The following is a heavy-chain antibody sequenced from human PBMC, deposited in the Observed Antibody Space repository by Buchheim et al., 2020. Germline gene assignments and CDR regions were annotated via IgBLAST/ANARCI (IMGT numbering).Heavy chain of an antibody. V-gene: IGHV4-4*02. Sequence: QVQLQESGPGLVKPSGTLSLSCAVSGGSISSSNWWSWVRQPPGKGLEWFGEIYHSGTTNYNPSLKSRVTISADKSKKPVSLKLTSVTAADTAVYYCADRIATRAEWFDPWGKGTL. CDR1: GGSISSSNW. J-gene: IGHJ5*02. D-gene: IGHD6-6*01. CDR3: ADRIATRAEWFDP. CDR2: IYHSGTT.